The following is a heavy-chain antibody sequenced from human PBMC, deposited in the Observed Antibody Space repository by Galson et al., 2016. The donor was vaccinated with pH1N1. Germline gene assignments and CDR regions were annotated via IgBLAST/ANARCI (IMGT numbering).Heavy chain of an antibody. J-gene: IGHJ4*02. V-gene: IGHV2-5*02. CDR2: IYWDDDK. D-gene: IGHD4-17*01. CDR1: GFSLSTSGVG. Sequence: PALVKPTQTLTLTCTFSGFSLSTSGVGVGWIRQPPGKALEWLALIYWDDDKRYSPSLKRRLNITKDTSKNQVVLTMTNMDPVDTATYYCAHSGYGDYVGGLHYWGQGTLVTVSS. CDR3: AHSGYGDYVGGLHY.